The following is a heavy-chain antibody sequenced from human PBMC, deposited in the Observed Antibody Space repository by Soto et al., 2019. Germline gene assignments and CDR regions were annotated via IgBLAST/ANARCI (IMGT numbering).Heavy chain of an antibody. D-gene: IGHD6-19*01. CDR3: ARVPDEVVVAGTWCFVS. Sequence: SETLSLTCAVSGGSISSSNWWSWVRQPPGKGLEWIGEIYHSGSTNYNPSLKSRVTISVDKSKNHFSPKLSSVTAADTAVYYCARVPDEVVVAGTWCFVSWGQGILVTVSS. CDR2: IYHSGST. CDR1: GGSISSSNW. J-gene: IGHJ5*01. V-gene: IGHV4-4*02.